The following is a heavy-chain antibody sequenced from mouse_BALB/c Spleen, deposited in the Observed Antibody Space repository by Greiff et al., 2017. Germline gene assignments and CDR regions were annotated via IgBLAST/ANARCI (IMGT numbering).Heavy chain of an antibody. CDR2: IYPGDGDT. V-gene: IGHV1-80*01. Sequence: VQLVESGAELVRPGSSVKISCKASGYAFSSYWMNWVKQRPGQGLEWIGQIYPGDGDTNYNGKFKGKATLTADKSSSTAYMQLSSLTSEDSAVYFCARYDTGSGAYWGQGTLVTVSA. D-gene: IGHD2-3*01. J-gene: IGHJ3*01. CDR3: ARYDTGSGAY. CDR1: GYAFSSYW.